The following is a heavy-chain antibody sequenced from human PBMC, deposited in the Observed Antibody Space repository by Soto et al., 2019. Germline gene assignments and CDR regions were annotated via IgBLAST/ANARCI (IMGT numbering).Heavy chain of an antibody. CDR3: SWSRSINYYFDV. Sequence: GGSLRLSCAASGFTFIDAWMSWVRQAPGKGPEWVGRITSKGSGGTTDYAAPVKGRFTISRDDSKNTLYLEMSSLRTEDTAVYYCSWSRSINYYFDVWGQGTLVTVSS. D-gene: IGHD3-3*01. CDR1: GFTFIDAW. J-gene: IGHJ4*02. V-gene: IGHV3-15*01. CDR2: ITSKGSGGTT.